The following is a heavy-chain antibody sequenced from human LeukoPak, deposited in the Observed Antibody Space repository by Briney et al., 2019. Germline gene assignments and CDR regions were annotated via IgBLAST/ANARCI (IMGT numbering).Heavy chain of an antibody. J-gene: IGHJ4*02. CDR1: GFTFSSYW. CDR2: IKQDGSEK. Sequence: GGSLRLSCAASGFTFSSYWMSWVRQAPGKGLEWVANIKQDGSEKYYVDSVKGRFTTSRDNAKNSLYLQMNSLRAEDTAVYYCARDQGYSYGPYYYDSSGYYPDYWGQGTLVTVSS. D-gene: IGHD3-22*01. CDR3: ARDQGYSYGPYYYDSSGYYPDY. V-gene: IGHV3-7*01.